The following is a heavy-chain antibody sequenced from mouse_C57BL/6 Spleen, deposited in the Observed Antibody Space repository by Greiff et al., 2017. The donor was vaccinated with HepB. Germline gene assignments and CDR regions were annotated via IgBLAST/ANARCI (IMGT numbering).Heavy chain of an antibody. Sequence: QVQLQQPGAELVMPGASVKLSCKASGYTFTSYWMHWVKQRPGQGLEWIGEIDPSDSYTNYNQKFKGKSTLTVDKSSSTAYMQLSSLTSEDSAVYYCARGGQYSRWFAYWGQGTLVTVSA. CDR2: IDPSDSYT. D-gene: IGHD5-1-1*01. CDR1: GYTFTSYW. J-gene: IGHJ3*01. V-gene: IGHV1-69*01. CDR3: ARGGQYSRWFAY.